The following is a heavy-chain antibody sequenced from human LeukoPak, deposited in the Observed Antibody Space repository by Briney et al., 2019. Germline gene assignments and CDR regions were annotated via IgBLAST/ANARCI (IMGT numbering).Heavy chain of an antibody. CDR3: AKGQDLLWFGELIYYFDY. CDR1: GFTFSSYA. D-gene: IGHD3-10*01. J-gene: IGHJ4*02. CDR2: ISGSGGST. Sequence: GGSLRLSCAASGFTFSSYAMSWDRQAPGKGLEWVSAISGSGGSTYYADSVKGRFTISRDNSKNTLYLQMNSLRAEDTAVYYWAKGQDLLWFGELIYYFDYWGQGTLVTVSS. V-gene: IGHV3-23*01.